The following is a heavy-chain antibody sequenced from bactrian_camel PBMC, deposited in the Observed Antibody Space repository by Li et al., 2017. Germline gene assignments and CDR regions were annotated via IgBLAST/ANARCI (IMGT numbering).Heavy chain of an antibody. CDR1: GFIFSNYW. J-gene: IGHJ6*01. CDR2: IDSGGSTT. V-gene: IGHV3S1*01. CDR3: ATVPLSGIPWNSWYFFGY. D-gene: IGHD6*01. Sequence: HVQLVESGGGLVQPGRSLRLSCAASGFIFSNYWMYWVRQAPGKGREWVASIDSGGSTTYYADSVKGRFTISRGYAKNTVYLQMNSLKSEDTALYYCATVPLSGIPWNSWYFFGYWGQGTQVTVS.